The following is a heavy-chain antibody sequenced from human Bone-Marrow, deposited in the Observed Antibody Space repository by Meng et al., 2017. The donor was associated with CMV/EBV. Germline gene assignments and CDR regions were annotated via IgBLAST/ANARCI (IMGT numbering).Heavy chain of an antibody. J-gene: IGHJ4*02. D-gene: IGHD3-3*01. Sequence: SETLSLTCTVSGGSVSSGSYYWSWIRQPPGKGLEWIGYIYYSGSTNYNPSLKSRVTISVDTSKNQFSLKLTSVTAADTAVYYCARGELSPPYYDFSLDYWGQGTLVTVSS. V-gene: IGHV4-61*01. CDR1: GGSVSSGSYY. CDR3: ARGELSPPYYDFSLDY. CDR2: IYYSGST.